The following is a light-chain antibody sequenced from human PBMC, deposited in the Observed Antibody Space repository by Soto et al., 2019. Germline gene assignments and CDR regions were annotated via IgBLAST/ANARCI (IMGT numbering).Light chain of an antibody. V-gene: IGLV2-11*01. J-gene: IGLJ1*01. CDR2: DVT. CDR1: SIDVDDY. CDR3: CAHVGSSTYV. Sequence: QSALTQPRSVSGSPGQSVTISCSGTSIDVDDYVSWYQQHPGKAPKVIIYDVTEWPSGVPDRFSGSKSGNAASLTVSGLQAEDEADYYCCAHVGSSTYVFGSGTKVTVL.